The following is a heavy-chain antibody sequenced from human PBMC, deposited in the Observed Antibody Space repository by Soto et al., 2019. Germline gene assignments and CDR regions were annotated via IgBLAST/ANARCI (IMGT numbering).Heavy chain of an antibody. D-gene: IGHD6-13*01. CDR1: GFTFSSYG. V-gene: IGHV3-30*18. CDR2: ISYDGSNK. J-gene: IGHJ4*02. CDR3: AKDRSGSSWSLDY. Sequence: QVQLVESGGGVVQPGRSLRLSCAASGFTFSSYGMHWVRQAPGKGLEWVAVISYDGSNKYYADSVKGRFTISRDNSKNTLYLQMTSLRAEDTAVYYCAKDRSGSSWSLDYWGQGTLVTVSS.